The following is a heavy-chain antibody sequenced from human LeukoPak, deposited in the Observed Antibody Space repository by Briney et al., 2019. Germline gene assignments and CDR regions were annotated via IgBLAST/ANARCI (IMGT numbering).Heavy chain of an antibody. CDR2: IYYSGST. CDR3: ASSNPRAFDY. CDR1: GGSISSYY. J-gene: IGHJ4*02. Sequence: SETRSLTCTVSGGSISSYYWSRIRQPPGKGLEWIGYIYYSGSTNYNPSLKSRVTISVDTSKNQFSLKLSSVTAADTAVYYCASSNPRAFDYWGQGTLVTVSS. D-gene: IGHD2-8*01. V-gene: IGHV4-59*01.